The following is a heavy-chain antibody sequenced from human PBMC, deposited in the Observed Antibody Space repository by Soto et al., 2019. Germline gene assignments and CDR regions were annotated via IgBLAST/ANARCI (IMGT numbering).Heavy chain of an antibody. CDR1: GGAISSGGYY. Sequence: QVQLQESGPGLVKPSQTLSLTCTVSGGAISSGGYYWSWIRQHPGKGLEWIGYIYYSGSTYYNPSRKSRVTISVDTSKNQFSLKLSSVTAADTAVYYCARDLSGNTHWYFDLWGRGTLVTVSS. J-gene: IGHJ2*01. CDR3: ARDLSGNTHWYFDL. CDR2: IYYSGST. V-gene: IGHV4-31*03. D-gene: IGHD2-15*01.